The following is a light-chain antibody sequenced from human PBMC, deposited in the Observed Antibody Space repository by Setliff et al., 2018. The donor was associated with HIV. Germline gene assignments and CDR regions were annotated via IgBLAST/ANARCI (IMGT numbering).Light chain of an antibody. J-gene: IGLJ1*01. CDR2: DVS. CDR1: SSDIGAYNY. V-gene: IGLV2-14*01. Sequence: QPALAQPASVSGSPGQSTTISCTGTSSDIGAYNYVSWYQQHPGKAPKLMIYDVSSRPSGVSNRFSGSKSGNTASLTISGLQAEDEADYYCSSYTSSGTLVFGTGTKGTVL. CDR3: SSYTSSGTLV.